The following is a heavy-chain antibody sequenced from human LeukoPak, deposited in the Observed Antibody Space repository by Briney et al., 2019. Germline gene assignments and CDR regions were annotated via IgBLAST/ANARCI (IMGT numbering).Heavy chain of an antibody. Sequence: SQTLSLTCTVSGGSISSGSYYWSWIRQPAGKGLEWIGCIYTSGSTNYNPSLKSRVTISVDTSKNQFSLKLSSVTAADTAVYYCARGHGADVFDYWGQGTLVTVSS. CDR1: GGSISSGSYY. J-gene: IGHJ4*02. CDR2: IYTSGST. CDR3: ARGHGADVFDY. V-gene: IGHV4-61*02. D-gene: IGHD5-24*01.